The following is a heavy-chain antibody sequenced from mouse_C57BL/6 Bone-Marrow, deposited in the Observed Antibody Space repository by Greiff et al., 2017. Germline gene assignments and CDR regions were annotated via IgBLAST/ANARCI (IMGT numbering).Heavy chain of an antibody. Sequence: EVKLMESGPGLAKPSQTLSLTCSVTGYSITSDYWNWIRKFPGNKLEYMGYISYSGSTYYNQSLKSRISITRDTSKNQYYLQLNSVTTEDTATSYCARCPPYDYDGGYAMDYWGQGTSVTVSS. J-gene: IGHJ4*01. V-gene: IGHV3-8*01. D-gene: IGHD2-4*01. CDR2: ISYSGST. CDR1: GYSITSDY. CDR3: ARCPPYDYDGGYAMDY.